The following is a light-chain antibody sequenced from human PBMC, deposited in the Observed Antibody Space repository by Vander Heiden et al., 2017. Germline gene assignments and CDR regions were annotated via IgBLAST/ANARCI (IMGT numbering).Light chain of an antibody. CDR3: TSWDDSLTGWL. CDR2: GND. V-gene: IGLV1-44*01. J-gene: IGLJ3*02. Sequence: QPVLTQPPSASATPGQRVTISCSGSGSNIGNNIVDWYQQQPGAAPKRLIYGNDERPSGVPDRFSGSKSGTSASLAISGLQSEDEALYYCTSWDDSLTGWLFGGGTMLTVL. CDR1: GSNIGNNI.